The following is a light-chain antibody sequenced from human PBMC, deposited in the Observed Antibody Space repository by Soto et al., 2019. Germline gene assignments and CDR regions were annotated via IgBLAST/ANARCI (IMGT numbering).Light chain of an antibody. V-gene: IGKV2-28*01. CDR3: MQTLQTPPWT. Sequence: DVVMTQSPLSLPVIPGEPASISCRSSQTLLHSNGHNYLDWYLQKPGQSPQLLIYLGSNRASGVHDRFSGSGSGTEFTLKISRVEAEDVGIYYGMQTLQTPPWTFGQGTKVEIK. J-gene: IGKJ1*01. CDR1: QTLLHSNGHNY. CDR2: LGS.